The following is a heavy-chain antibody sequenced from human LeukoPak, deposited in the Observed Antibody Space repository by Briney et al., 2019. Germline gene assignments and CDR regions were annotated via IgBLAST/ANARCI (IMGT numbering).Heavy chain of an antibody. CDR2: IYHSGST. J-gene: IGHJ5*02. V-gene: IGHV4-30-2*01. CDR3: ARGGKTTVTTSVTIPDWFDP. D-gene: IGHD4-17*01. CDR1: GGSISSGGYS. Sequence: SETLSLTCAVSGGSISSGGYSWSWIRPPPGKGLEWIGYIYHSGSTYYNPSLKSRVTISVDRSKNQFSLKLSSVTAADTAVYYCARGGKTTVTTSVTIPDWFDPWGQGTLVTVSS.